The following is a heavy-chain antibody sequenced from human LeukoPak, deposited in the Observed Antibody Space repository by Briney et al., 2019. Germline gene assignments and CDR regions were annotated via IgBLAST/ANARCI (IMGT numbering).Heavy chain of an antibody. D-gene: IGHD3-10*01. J-gene: IGHJ5*02. CDR2: IIPIFGTV. V-gene: IGHV1-69*13. Sequence: SVKVSCKASGGTFSTYAISWVRQAPGQGLEWMGGIIPIFGTVNYAQRFQGRVTITADESTSTAYMDLKSLRSDDTAVYYCARGGHRRYYYTSGSAFDPWGQGTLVTVSS. CDR3: ARGGHRRYYYTSGSAFDP. CDR1: GGTFSTYA.